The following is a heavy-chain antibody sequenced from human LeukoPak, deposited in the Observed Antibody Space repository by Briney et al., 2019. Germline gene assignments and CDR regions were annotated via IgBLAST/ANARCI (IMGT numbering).Heavy chain of an antibody. CDR1: GFTFSRYP. Sequence: GGSLRLSCAASGFTFSRYPMNWVRQAPGKGLEWISNIRTTAEGAKYAYYADSVKGRVTISRDDGKNTLYLHMNSLRDDDTAVYYCATDQRYAFDYWGQGILVTVSS. J-gene: IGHJ4*02. CDR2: IRTTAEGAKYA. V-gene: IGHV3-48*02. CDR3: ATDQRYAFDY. D-gene: IGHD3-9*01.